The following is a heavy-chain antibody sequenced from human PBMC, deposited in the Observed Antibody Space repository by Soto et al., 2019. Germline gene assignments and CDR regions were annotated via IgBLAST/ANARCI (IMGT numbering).Heavy chain of an antibody. V-gene: IGHV3-33*01. Sequence: GGSLRLSCAASGFTFGGYGMHWVRQAPGKGLEWAAAISYDGRNTFYADSVQGRFAISRDNSKNTMYLQMNSLRVEDTAVYYCARAKWHDGSGRVREFDYWGQGALVTVSS. D-gene: IGHD3-10*01. CDR1: GFTFGGYG. J-gene: IGHJ4*02. CDR3: ARAKWHDGSGRVREFDY. CDR2: ISYDGRNT.